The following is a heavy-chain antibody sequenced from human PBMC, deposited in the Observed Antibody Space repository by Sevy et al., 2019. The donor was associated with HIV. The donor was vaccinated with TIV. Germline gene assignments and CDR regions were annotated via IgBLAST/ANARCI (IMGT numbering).Heavy chain of an antibody. CDR3: ARAPPVRSGDDSLNWFDP. Sequence: SETLSLTCTVSGGPISSYYWSWIRQPPGKKLEWIGYIHYSGSTQYNPSLNSRVTMSVDTSKNQFSLKLTFVTPADTDVYYCARAPPVRSGDDSLNWFDPWGQGTLVTVSS. CDR2: IHYSGST. V-gene: IGHV4-59*01. CDR1: GGPISSYY. D-gene: IGHD5-12*01. J-gene: IGHJ5*02.